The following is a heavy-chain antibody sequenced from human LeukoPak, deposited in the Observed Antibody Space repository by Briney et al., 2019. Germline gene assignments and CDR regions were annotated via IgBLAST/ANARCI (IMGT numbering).Heavy chain of an antibody. D-gene: IGHD3-3*01. CDR2: IYTSGST. J-gene: IGHJ2*01. CDR1: GGSISSYY. V-gene: IGHV4-4*09. Sequence: SETLSLTWTVSGGSISSYYWSWIRQPPGKGLEWIGYIYTSGSTNYNPSLKSRVTISVDTSKNQFSLKLSSVTAADTAVYYCARLERLTIFGGVRDFDLWGRGPLVTVPS. CDR3: ARLERLTIFGGVRDFDL.